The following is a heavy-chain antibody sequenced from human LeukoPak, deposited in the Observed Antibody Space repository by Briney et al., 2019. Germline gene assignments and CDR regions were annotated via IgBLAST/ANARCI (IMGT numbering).Heavy chain of an antibody. J-gene: IGHJ4*02. D-gene: IGHD2-2*01. Sequence: GGSLRLSCAAFGFTFSRFAMNWVRQAPGKGLEWISYINTDSSDIHYADSVKGRFTISRDNARSTLFLQLSSLRAEDSAVYYCARDTFQPGLIDSWGQGTLVTVSS. CDR2: INTDSSDI. CDR1: GFTFSRFA. CDR3: ARDTFQPGLIDS. V-gene: IGHV3-21*05.